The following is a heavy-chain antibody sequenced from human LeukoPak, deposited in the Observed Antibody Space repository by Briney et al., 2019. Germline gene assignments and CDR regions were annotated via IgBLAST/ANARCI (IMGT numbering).Heavy chain of an antibody. CDR3: ARGGPQWLVLRKRFYFDS. CDR1: GYTFTSYY. D-gene: IGHD6-19*01. Sequence: ASVKVSCKSSGYTFTSYYIHWVRQAPGQGLEWMGIISPSGGGTGYAQNFQGRVTMTRDTSTSAVYMELSSLRSEDTAVYFCARGGPQWLVLRKRFYFDSWGQGTLVTVSS. V-gene: IGHV1-46*01. CDR2: ISPSGGGT. J-gene: IGHJ4*02.